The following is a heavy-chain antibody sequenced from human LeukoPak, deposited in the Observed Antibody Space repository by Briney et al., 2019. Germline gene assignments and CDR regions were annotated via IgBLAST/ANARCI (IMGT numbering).Heavy chain of an antibody. D-gene: IGHD6-13*01. CDR3: ATSRAAAGCD. J-gene: IGHJ4*02. V-gene: IGHV3-7*03. Sequence: GGSLRLSCAASGFTFTDYWMSWVRQAPGKELEWVANIGQDGSNKFYVASVKGRFSISRDNAKNSVFLQMNNLRVEDTAIYYCATSRAAAGCDWGQGTLVTVSS. CDR2: IGQDGSNK. CDR1: GFTFTDYW.